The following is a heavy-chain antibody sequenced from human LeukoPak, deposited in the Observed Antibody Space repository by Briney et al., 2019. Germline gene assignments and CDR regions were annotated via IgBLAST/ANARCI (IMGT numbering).Heavy chain of an antibody. J-gene: IGHJ5*02. V-gene: IGHV1-2*02. CDR1: GYTFTGYY. Sequence: ASVKVSCKASGYTFTGYYMHWVRQAPGQGLEWMGWINPNSGGTNYAQKFQGRVTMTRDTSISTAYMELSRLRSDDTAVYYCARGLYYAPSWSDPWGQGTLVTVSS. CDR2: INPNSGGT. CDR3: ARGLYYAPSWSDP. D-gene: IGHD2-8*01.